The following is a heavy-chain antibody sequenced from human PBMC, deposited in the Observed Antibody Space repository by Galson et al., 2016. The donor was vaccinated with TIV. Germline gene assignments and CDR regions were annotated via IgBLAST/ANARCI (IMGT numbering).Heavy chain of an antibody. J-gene: IGHJ4*02. Sequence: SLRLSCAASGFTFDDYGMHWVRQPPGKGLEWVSYISSSGSTIYYADSVKGRFTISRDNAKDSLYLQMNSLRDEDTAVYYCAGLSAGYYDFDYWGQGTLVTVSS. CDR2: ISSSGSTI. CDR1: GFTFDDYG. D-gene: IGHD3-22*01. CDR3: AGLSAGYYDFDY. V-gene: IGHV3-48*02.